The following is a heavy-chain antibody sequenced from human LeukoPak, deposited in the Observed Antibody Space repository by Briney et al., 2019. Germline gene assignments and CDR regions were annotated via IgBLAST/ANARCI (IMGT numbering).Heavy chain of an antibody. CDR1: GYTFTSYY. CDR3: AIRLTAGGPGGYFDY. V-gene: IGHV1-46*01. CDR2: INPSGGST. D-gene: IGHD3-16*01. Sequence: GASVKVSCKASGYTFTSYYTHWVRQAPGQGLEWMGIINPSGGSTSYAQKFQGRVTMTRDMSTSTVYMELSSLRSEDTAVYYCAIRLTAGGPGGYFDYWGQGTLVTVSS. J-gene: IGHJ4*02.